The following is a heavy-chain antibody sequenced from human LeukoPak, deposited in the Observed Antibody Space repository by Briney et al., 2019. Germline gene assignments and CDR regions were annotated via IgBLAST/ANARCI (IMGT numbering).Heavy chain of an antibody. Sequence: SETLSLTCAVSGESPSGYYWSWIPDPPGRGLEWIGEINHSGSTKYNTSLMSRVTISVETSKHQFSLKLSSVTAADTAVYYCARRGRKSRDGYNSRGAFDIWGQGTMVTVSS. CDR2: INHSGST. J-gene: IGHJ3*02. CDR3: ARRGRKSRDGYNSRGAFDI. V-gene: IGHV4-34*01. D-gene: IGHD5-24*01. CDR1: GESPSGYY.